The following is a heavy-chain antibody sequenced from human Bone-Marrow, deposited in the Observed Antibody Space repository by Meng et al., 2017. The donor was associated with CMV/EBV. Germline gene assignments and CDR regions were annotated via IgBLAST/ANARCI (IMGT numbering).Heavy chain of an antibody. D-gene: IGHD4-11*01. Sequence: GGSLRLSCAASGFTFSSYSMNWVRQAPGKGLEWVSSISSSSSYIYYADSVKGRFTISRDNAKNSLYLQMNSLRAEDTAVYYCARVDFGTTVTHALVYGMDVWGQGTTVTVSS. CDR2: ISSSSSYI. CDR3: ARVDFGTTVTHALVYGMDV. J-gene: IGHJ6*02. CDR1: GFTFSSYS. V-gene: IGHV3-21*01.